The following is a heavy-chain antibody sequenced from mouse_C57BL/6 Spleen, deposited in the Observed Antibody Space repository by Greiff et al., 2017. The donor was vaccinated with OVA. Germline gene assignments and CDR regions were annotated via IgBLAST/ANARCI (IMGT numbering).Heavy chain of an antibody. CDR3: AISHYYGSSYHWYFDV. D-gene: IGHD1-1*01. Sequence: VQLQQSGPELVKPGASVKIPCKASGYTFTDYNMDWVKQSHGKSLEWIGDINPNNGGTIYNQKFKGKATLTVDKSSSTAYMELRSLTSEDTAVYYCAISHYYGSSYHWYFDVWGTGTTVTVSS. CDR2: INPNNGGT. J-gene: IGHJ1*03. CDR1: GYTFTDYN. V-gene: IGHV1-18*01.